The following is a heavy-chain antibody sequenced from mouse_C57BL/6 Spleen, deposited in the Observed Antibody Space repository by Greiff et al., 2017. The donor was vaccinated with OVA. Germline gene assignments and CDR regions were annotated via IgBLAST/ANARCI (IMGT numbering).Heavy chain of an antibody. J-gene: IGHJ3*01. CDR1: GYTFTDYE. CDR3: TGGCAY. Sequence: VQLQESGAELVRPGASVTLSCKASGYTFTDYEMHWVKQTPVHGLEWIGAIDPETGGTAYNQKFKGKAILTADKSSSTAYMELRSLTSEDSSVYYCTGGCAYWGQGTLVTVSA. CDR2: IDPETGGT. V-gene: IGHV1-15*01.